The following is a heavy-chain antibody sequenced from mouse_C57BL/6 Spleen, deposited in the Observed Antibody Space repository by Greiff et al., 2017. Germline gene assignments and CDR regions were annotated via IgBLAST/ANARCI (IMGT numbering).Heavy chain of an antibody. V-gene: IGHV5-17*01. CDR1: GFTFSDYG. D-gene: IGHD1-1*01. J-gene: IGHJ1*03. CDR3: AFYYGSSHWYFDV. CDR2: ISSGSSTI. Sequence: EVQRVESGGGLVKPGGSLKLSCAASGFTFSDYGMHWVRQAPEKGLEWVAYISSGSSTIYYADTVKGRFTISRDNAKNTLFLQMTSLRSEDTAMYYCAFYYGSSHWYFDVWGTGTTVTVSS.